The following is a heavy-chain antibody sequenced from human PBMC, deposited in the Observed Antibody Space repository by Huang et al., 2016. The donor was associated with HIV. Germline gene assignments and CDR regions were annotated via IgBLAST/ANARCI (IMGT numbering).Heavy chain of an antibody. CDR3: AKGSERSLTGPKYQYYFDY. V-gene: IGHV3-23*01. J-gene: IGHJ4*02. Sequence: EVQLLESGGGLVQPGGSLRLSCAASIFTCSTSAMGWVRQAQGKGLEWGSGISGSGSSTYYADSVKGRFTISRDNSRNTLYLQMKSLRVEDTAIYYCAKGSERSLTGPKYQYYFDYWGQGTLVTVSS. CDR2: ISGSGSST. CDR1: IFTCSTSA. D-gene: IGHD3-3*01.